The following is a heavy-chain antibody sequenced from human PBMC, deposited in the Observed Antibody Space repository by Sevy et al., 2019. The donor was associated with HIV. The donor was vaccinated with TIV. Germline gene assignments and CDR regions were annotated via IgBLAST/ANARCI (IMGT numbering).Heavy chain of an antibody. CDR1: GGSISSYY. CDR2: IYYSGST. CDR3: ARGRNYYGSGSYRSNYYYMDV. Sequence: TLSLTCTVSGGSISSYYWSWIRQPPGKGLEWIGYIYYSGSTNYNPSLKSRVTISVDTSKNQFSLKLSSVTAADTAVYYCARGRNYYGSGSYRSNYYYMDVWGKGTTVTVSS. D-gene: IGHD3-10*01. J-gene: IGHJ6*03. V-gene: IGHV4-59*01.